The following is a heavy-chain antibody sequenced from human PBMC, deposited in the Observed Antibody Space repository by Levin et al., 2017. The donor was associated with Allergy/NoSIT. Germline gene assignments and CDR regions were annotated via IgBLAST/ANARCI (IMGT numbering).Heavy chain of an antibody. CDR1: GFTFSSYW. J-gene: IGHJ3*01. CDR3: ARDRNFKCSRTSCYVAFDV. Sequence: SCAASGFTFSSYWMHWVRQAPGKGLVWVSRIKTDGSETNYGDSVKGRFTISRDNAKNTLYLQMNGLRAEDTAVYYCARDRNFKCSRTSCYVAFDVWGQGTMVTVSS. V-gene: IGHV3-74*01. CDR2: IKTDGSET. D-gene: IGHD2-2*01.